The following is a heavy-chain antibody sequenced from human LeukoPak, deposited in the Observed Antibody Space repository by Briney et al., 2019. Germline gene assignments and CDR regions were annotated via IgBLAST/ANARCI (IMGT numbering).Heavy chain of an antibody. D-gene: IGHD3-22*01. J-gene: IGHJ4*02. V-gene: IGHV3-7*04. CDR1: GFTFSSYW. CDR3: ARGEYYYDGGY. Sequence: PGGSLRLSCAVSGFTFSSYWMSWVRKAPGKGLEWVANIKEDGSEKYFVDSVKGRFTISRDNAKNSLYLQMKSLRAEDTAVYYCARGEYYYDGGYWGQGTLVTVSS. CDR2: IKEDGSEK.